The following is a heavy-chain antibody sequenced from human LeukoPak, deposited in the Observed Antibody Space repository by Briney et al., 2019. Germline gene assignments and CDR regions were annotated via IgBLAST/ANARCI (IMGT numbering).Heavy chain of an antibody. Sequence: PGGSLRLSCAASGFTFRSYWMAWVRQAPGKGLEWVANIKEDESAKHQADSVKGRFTISRDNAQNSVYLQMSSLRGEDTAVYYCAGDFGGSLDSGAKGTLVTVSS. V-gene: IGHV3-7*01. CDR2: IKEDESAK. J-gene: IGHJ4*02. CDR1: GFTFRSYW. CDR3: AGDFGGSLDS. D-gene: IGHD1-26*01.